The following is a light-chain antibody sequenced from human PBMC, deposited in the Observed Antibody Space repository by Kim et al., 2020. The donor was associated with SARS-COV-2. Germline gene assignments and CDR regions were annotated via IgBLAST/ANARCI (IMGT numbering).Light chain of an antibody. CDR3: QAWDSSTARG. CDR1: KLGDKY. J-gene: IGLJ2*01. Sequence: SYELTQPPSVSVSPGQTASITCSGDKLGDKYACWYQQKPGQSPVLVIYQDSKRPSGIPERFSGSNSGNTATLTISGTQAMDEADYYCQAWDSSTARGFGG. V-gene: IGLV3-1*01. CDR2: QDS.